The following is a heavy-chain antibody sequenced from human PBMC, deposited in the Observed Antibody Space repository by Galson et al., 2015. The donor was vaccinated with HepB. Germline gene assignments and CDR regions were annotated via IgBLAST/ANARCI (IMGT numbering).Heavy chain of an antibody. Sequence: SETLSLTCAVYGGSFSGYYWSWIRQPPGKGLEWIGEINHSGSTNYNPSLKSRVTISVDTSKNQFSLKLSSVTAADTAVYYCASRIAAAGTGVDYWGQGTLVTVSS. J-gene: IGHJ4*02. CDR2: INHSGST. CDR1: GGSFSGYY. V-gene: IGHV4-34*01. D-gene: IGHD6-13*01. CDR3: ASRIAAAGTGVDY.